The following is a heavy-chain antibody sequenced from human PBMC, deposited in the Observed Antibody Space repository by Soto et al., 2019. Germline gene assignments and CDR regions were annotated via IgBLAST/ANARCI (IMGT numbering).Heavy chain of an antibody. V-gene: IGHV1-18*01. CDR1: GYTRTSHG. D-gene: IGHD6-13*01. Sequence: GASVKVSRKASGYTRTSHGINWGGQGPGQGLEWMGWISAYNGNTNYAQKLQGRVTMTTDTSTSTAYMELRSLRSDDTAVYYCARVAGSSATSYYFDDWGQGTLVTVSS. CDR2: ISAYNGNT. CDR3: ARVAGSSATSYYFDD. J-gene: IGHJ4*02.